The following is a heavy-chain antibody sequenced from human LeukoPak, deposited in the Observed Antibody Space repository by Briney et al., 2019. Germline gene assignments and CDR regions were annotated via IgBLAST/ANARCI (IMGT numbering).Heavy chain of an antibody. Sequence: SETLSLTCAVYGGSFSGYYWSWIRQPPGKGLEWIGEINHSGSTNYNPSLKSRVTISVDTSKNQFSLKLSSVTAADTAVYYCARLGFIAAALDYWGQGTLVTVSS. D-gene: IGHD6-13*01. CDR1: GGSFSGYY. CDR2: INHSGST. J-gene: IGHJ4*02. CDR3: ARLGFIAAALDY. V-gene: IGHV4-34*01.